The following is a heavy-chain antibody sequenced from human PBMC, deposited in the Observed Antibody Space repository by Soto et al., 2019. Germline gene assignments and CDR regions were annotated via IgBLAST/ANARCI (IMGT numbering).Heavy chain of an antibody. CDR3: ARPGSTTGWFYFDD. J-gene: IGHJ4*02. CDR1: GESISRDNYY. D-gene: IGHD3-10*01. V-gene: IGHV4-39*01. CDR2: ITYSGST. Sequence: SEMLSLTCTVSGESISRDNYYWGWIRQPPGKGMEWIGSITYSGSTYYNPSLKSRVTMAVDTSKNQFSLNLPSATAADTAVYYCARPGSTTGWFYFDDWGPGILVTVSS.